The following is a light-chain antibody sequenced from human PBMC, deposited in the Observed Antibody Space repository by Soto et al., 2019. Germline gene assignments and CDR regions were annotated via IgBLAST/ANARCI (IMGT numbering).Light chain of an antibody. Sequence: QSALTQPRSVSGSPGQSVTISCTGTSSDVGGYNYVSWYQQHPGKAPKLMIYDVSKRPSGVPDRFSGSESGNTASLTISGLQAEDEAHYYCCSSAGSYTSVFGGGTKLTVL. V-gene: IGLV2-11*01. CDR2: DVS. CDR3: CSSAGSYTSV. J-gene: IGLJ3*02. CDR1: SSDVGGYNY.